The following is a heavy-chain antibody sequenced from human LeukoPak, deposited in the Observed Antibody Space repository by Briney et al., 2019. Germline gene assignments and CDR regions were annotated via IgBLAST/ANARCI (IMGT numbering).Heavy chain of an antibody. V-gene: IGHV4-61*08. CDR1: GGSISRGDYY. J-gene: IGHJ4*02. Sequence: SETLSLTCTVSGGSISRGDYYWSWIRQPPGKGLGWIGYIYYSGSTNYNPSLKSRVTISVDTSKNQFSLKLRSVTPAATAVYYCARAPYSGSAIALYFDYWGPGTLVTVCS. CDR3: ARAPYSGSAIALYFDY. D-gene: IGHD1-26*01. CDR2: IYYSGST.